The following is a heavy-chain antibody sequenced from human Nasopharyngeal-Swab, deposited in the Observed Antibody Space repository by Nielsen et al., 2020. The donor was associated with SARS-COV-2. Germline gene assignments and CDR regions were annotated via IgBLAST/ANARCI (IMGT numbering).Heavy chain of an antibody. V-gene: IGHV1-8*01. CDR3: ARDYGDNWFDP. D-gene: IGHD4-17*01. CDR2: MNPNSGNT. Sequence: ASVKVSCKASGYNFTTYDFNWVRQATGQGLEWMGWMNPNSGNTGYAQKFQGRVTMTRNTSIRTAYMELSSLRSEDTAVYYCARDYGDNWFDPWGQGTLVTVSS. J-gene: IGHJ5*02. CDR1: GYNFTTYD.